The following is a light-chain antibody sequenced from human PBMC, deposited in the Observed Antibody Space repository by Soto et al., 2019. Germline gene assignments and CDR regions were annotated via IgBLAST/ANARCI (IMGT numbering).Light chain of an antibody. V-gene: IGKV3-15*01. CDR2: GAS. Sequence: EIVLTQSPGTLSLSPGERATLSCRASQRVGSNYLAWYQQKPGQAPRLLIYGASTRATGIPVRFSGSASGTEFTLTISSLQSEDFTVYYCQQYNKWPLTFGQGTKVDIK. CDR1: QRVGSN. CDR3: QQYNKWPLT. J-gene: IGKJ1*01.